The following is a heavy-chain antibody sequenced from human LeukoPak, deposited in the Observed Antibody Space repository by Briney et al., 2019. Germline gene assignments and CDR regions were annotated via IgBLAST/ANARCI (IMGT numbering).Heavy chain of an antibody. Sequence: PSETLSLTCTVSGGSISSYYWSWIRQPAGKGLEWIGRIYTSGSTNYNPSLKSRVTMSVDTSKNQFSLKLSSVTAADTAVYYCARDGADYDYVWGSYTPLYYFDYWGQGTLVTVSS. J-gene: IGHJ4*02. V-gene: IGHV4-4*07. CDR2: IYTSGST. CDR3: ARDGADYDYVWGSYTPLYYFDY. D-gene: IGHD3-16*01. CDR1: GGSISSYY.